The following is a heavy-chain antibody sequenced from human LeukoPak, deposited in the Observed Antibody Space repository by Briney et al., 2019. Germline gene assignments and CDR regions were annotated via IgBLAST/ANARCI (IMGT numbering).Heavy chain of an antibody. CDR2: IYNSGNT. Sequence: PSQTLSLTCTLSAGSVATDGYYWSWIRQNPGKGLEWIGYIYNSGNTYYIPSLKSRVSMSVDTSQNQFSLRLSSMTAADTAVYYCASPEWELSTFDYWGQGTLVTVSS. CDR1: AGSVATDGYY. D-gene: IGHD1-26*01. J-gene: IGHJ4*02. CDR3: ASPEWELSTFDY. V-gene: IGHV4-31*03.